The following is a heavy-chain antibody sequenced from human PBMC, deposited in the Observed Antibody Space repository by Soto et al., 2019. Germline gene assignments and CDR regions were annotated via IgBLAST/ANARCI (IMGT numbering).Heavy chain of an antibody. Sequence: EVQLVESGGGLVQPGGSLRLSCSASGFTFSSYWMSWVRQAPGKGLEWVANMKQDGSEIDYMDSLQGRFTLSRDNAKNSLYLQMNSLRAEDTALYYCARIGYSSSSFDYWGQGTLVTVSS. CDR3: ARIGYSSSSFDY. CDR2: MKQDGSEI. CDR1: GFTFSSYW. V-gene: IGHV3-7*01. J-gene: IGHJ4*02. D-gene: IGHD6-6*01.